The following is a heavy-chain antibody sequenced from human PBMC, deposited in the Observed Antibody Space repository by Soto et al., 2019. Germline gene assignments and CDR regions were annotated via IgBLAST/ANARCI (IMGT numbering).Heavy chain of an antibody. V-gene: IGHV4-34*01. CDR3: ARAYSTRHYRPYYYYMDV. CDR1: GGSFSGYY. D-gene: IGHD2-2*01. J-gene: IGHJ6*03. CDR2: INHSGST. Sequence: SETLSLTCAVYGGSFSGYYWSWIRQPPGKGLEWIGEINHSGSTNYNPSLKSRVTISVDTSKNQFSLKLSSVTAADTAVYYCARAYSTRHYRPYYYYMDVWGKGTTVTVSS.